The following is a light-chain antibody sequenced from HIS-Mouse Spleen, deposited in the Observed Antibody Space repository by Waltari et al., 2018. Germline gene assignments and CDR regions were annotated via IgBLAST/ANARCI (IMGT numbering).Light chain of an antibody. J-gene: IGLJ1*01. CDR3: QVWDSSSDRV. V-gene: IGLV3-21*02. CDR2: EDS. CDR1: NLGSKS. Sequence: SYVLTQPPSVSVAPGQTARITCGGNNLGSKSVHWYQQKPGQAPGLVVYEDSDRPSGIPERFSGSNSGNTATLTISRVEAGDEADYYCQVWDSSSDRVFGTGTKVTVL.